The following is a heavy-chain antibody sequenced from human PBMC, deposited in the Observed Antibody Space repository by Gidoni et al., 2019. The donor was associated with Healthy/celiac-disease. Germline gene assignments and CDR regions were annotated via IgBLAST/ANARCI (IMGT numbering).Heavy chain of an antibody. CDR2: IYYSVST. Sequence: QLQLQESGPGLVKPSETLSLTCTVSGGSISSSSYYWGWIRQPPGKGLEWTGSIYYSVSTSYTPSLKSRVTISVDTSKNQFSLKLSSVTAADTAVYYCARLGYYYGMDVWGQGTTVTVSS. V-gene: IGHV4-39*01. CDR1: GGSISSSSYY. CDR3: ARLGYYYGMDV. J-gene: IGHJ6*02.